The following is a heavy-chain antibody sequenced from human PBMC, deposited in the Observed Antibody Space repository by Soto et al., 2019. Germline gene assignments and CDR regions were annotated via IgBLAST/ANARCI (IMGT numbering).Heavy chain of an antibody. CDR2: INAGNGNT. CDR3: ARSIVVVTALDY. CDR1: GYTFTSYA. Sequence: ASVKVSWTASGYTFTSYATHSVRQAPGQRLEWMGWINAGNGNTKYSQKFQGRVTITRDTSASTAYMELSSLRSEDTAVYYCARSIVVVTALDYWGQGTLVTVSS. J-gene: IGHJ4*02. D-gene: IGHD2-21*02. V-gene: IGHV1-3*01.